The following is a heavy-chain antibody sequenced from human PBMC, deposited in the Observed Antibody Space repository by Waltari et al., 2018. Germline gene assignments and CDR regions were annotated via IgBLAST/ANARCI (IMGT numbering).Heavy chain of an antibody. J-gene: IGHJ4*02. Sequence: QVQLVQSGAEVKKPGSSVKVSCQASGGTFSSYATSWVRQAPGQGLEWLGRIIPIFGTANYAQKFQGRVTITADESTSTAYMELSSLRSEDTAVYYCARDRGVFGDYYDSSGYYSPYYFDYWGQGTLVTVSS. CDR2: IIPIFGTA. D-gene: IGHD3-22*01. CDR1: GGTFSSYA. V-gene: IGHV1-69*15. CDR3: ARDRGVFGDYYDSSGYYSPYYFDY.